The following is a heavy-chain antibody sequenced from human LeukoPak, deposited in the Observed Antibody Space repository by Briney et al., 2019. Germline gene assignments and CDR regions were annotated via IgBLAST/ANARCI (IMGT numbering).Heavy chain of an antibody. J-gene: IGHJ4*02. V-gene: IGHV3-30*18. CDR1: GFTFSSYV. CDR3: AKRGYSGYDLDY. Sequence: GGSLRLSCAASGFTFSSYVMHWVRQAPGKGLEWVTGISYDGTNKHYADSVKGRFTISRDNSKNTLFLQMNSLRPEDTAMHYCAKRGYSGYDLDYWGQGTLVTVSS. D-gene: IGHD5-12*01. CDR2: ISYDGTNK.